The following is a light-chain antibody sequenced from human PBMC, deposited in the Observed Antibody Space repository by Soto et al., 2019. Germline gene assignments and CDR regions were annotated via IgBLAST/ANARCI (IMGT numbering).Light chain of an antibody. CDR2: YDR. V-gene: IGLV3-21*04. J-gene: IGLJ2*01. CDR1: NIGSKS. CDR3: QLWDGGSGHRV. Sequence: SYVLTQPPSVSVAPGKAARITCGGNNIGSKSVHWYQQKPGQAPLLVIYYDRDRPSGIPERFSGSNSGNTATLTISRVEAGDEADYYCQLWDGGSGHRVFGGGTQLTVL.